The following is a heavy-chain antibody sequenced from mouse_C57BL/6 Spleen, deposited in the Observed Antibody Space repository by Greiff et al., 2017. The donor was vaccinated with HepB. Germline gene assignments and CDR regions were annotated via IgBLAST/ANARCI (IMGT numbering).Heavy chain of an antibody. CDR1: GYTFTDYY. D-gene: IGHD1-1*01. V-gene: IGHV1-76*01. CDR3: ARHYYGSSYYAMDY. CDR2: IYPGSGNT. Sequence: LVESGAELVRPGASVKLSCKASGYTFTDYYINWVKQRPGQGLEWIARIYPGSGNTYYNEKFKGKATLTAEKSSSTAYMQLSSLTSEDSAVYFCARHYYGSSYYAMDYWGQGTSVTVSS. J-gene: IGHJ4*01.